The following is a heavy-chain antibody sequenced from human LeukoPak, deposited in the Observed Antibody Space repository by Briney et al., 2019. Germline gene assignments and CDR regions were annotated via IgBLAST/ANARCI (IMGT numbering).Heavy chain of an antibody. CDR3: ARGVVITGLDY. CDR1: GGFISSYY. D-gene: IGHD3-3*01. CDR2: IYSSGNT. V-gene: IGHV4-59*01. J-gene: IGHJ4*02. Sequence: SETLSLTCTVSGGFISSYYWNWIRQTPGKGLEWIGSIYSSGNTNYNPSLKSRVTISVDTSKNQSSLMLTSVPAADTGVYYCARGVVITGLDYWGQGTLVTVSS.